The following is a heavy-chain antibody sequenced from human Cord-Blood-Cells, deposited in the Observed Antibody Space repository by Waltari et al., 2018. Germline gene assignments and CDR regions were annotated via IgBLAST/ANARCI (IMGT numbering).Heavy chain of an antibody. D-gene: IGHD3-3*01. V-gene: IGHV3-21*01. Sequence: EVQLVESGGGLVKPGGSLRPSCAASGFTFSSYSMNWVSHAPGTGLEWVSSNSSSSSYIYYADSVKGRFTISRDNAKNSLYLQMNSLRAEDTAVYYCARDTIFGVVIIPDYFDYWGQGTLVTVSS. CDR3: ARDTIFGVVIIPDYFDY. CDR2: NSSSSSYI. J-gene: IGHJ4*02. CDR1: GFTFSSYS.